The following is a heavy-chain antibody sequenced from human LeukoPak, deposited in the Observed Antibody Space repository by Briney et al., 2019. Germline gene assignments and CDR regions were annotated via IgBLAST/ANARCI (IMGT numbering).Heavy chain of an antibody. V-gene: IGHV4-59*01. J-gene: IGHJ4*02. CDR3: ARGGTTREGFDY. CDR1: GASISTYY. CDR2: IYYSGSA. D-gene: IGHD1-7*01. Sequence: SETLSLTCTVSGASISTYYWNGIRQPPGKGLEWIGNIYYSGSANYNPSLKSRVTISVNTSQKHFSLKLSSVTAADRAVYYCARGGTTREGFDYWGQGTLVTVSS.